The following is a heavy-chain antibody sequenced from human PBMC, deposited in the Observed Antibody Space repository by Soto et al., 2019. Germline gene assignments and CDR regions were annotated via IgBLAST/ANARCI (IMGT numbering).Heavy chain of an antibody. J-gene: IGHJ4*02. CDR1: GYGFTTYG. CDR2: ISAHNGNK. CDR3: ARGRYGDY. Sequence: QVHLVQSGAEVKKPGASEKVSCKGSGYGFTTYGITWVRQAPGQVLEWMAWISAHNGNKNHAQKLQSRVTVTRDTSTSTAYMELRSLRSDDTAVYYCARGRYGDYWGQGALVTVPS. V-gene: IGHV1-18*01. D-gene: IGHD1-1*01.